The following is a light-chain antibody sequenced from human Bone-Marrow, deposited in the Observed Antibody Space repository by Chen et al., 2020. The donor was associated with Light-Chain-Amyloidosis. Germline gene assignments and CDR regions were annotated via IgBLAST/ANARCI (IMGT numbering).Light chain of an antibody. J-gene: IGKJ1*01. CDR2: WAS. CDR3: QQYYSTPPT. CDR1: QSVLYNSNNKNY. V-gene: IGKV4-1*01. Sequence: DIVMTQSPDSLSVYLGERATINCKSSQSVLYNSNNKNYLTWYQQMPGQPPKLLIYWASTRESGVPDRFSGSGSGTDFTLTISSLQAEDVAVYYCQQYYSTPPTFGQGIKVEIK.